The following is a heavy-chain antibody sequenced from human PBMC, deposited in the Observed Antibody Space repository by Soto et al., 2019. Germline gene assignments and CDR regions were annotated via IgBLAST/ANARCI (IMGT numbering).Heavy chain of an antibody. CDR2: ISAYNGNA. V-gene: IGHV1-18*01. Sequence: ASVKVSCKASGYTFTSYGISWVRQASGQGLEWMGWISAYNGNANYAQKLQGRVTMTTDTSTSTAYMELRSLRSDDTAVYYCARDSSGYYYAPDAFDIWGQGTMVTVSS. D-gene: IGHD3-22*01. J-gene: IGHJ3*02. CDR1: GYTFTSYG. CDR3: ARDSSGYYYAPDAFDI.